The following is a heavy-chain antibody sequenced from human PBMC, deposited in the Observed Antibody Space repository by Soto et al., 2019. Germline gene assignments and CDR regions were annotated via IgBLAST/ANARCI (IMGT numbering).Heavy chain of an antibody. Sequence: GGSLRLSCTASGFTFSGATIYWVRQASGKGLEWVGHIRSKTFNYATTYSPSVKGRVTISRDDSKNTAYLQMDSLKTEDRAVYYCATIHAVWFGEISSPFYLYAMDVWRQGTMLAASS. D-gene: IGHD3-10*01. CDR1: GFTFSGAT. CDR3: ATIHAVWFGEISSPFYLYAMDV. CDR2: IRSKTFNYAT. J-gene: IGHJ6*01. V-gene: IGHV3-73*01.